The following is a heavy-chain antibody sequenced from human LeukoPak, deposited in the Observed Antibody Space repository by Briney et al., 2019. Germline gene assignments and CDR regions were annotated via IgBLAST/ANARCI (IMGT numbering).Heavy chain of an antibody. CDR2: IYPGDSDT. Sequence: GESLKISCKGSGYSFTSYWIGWVRQMPGKGLEWMGIIYPGDSDTRYSPSFQGQVTISADKSISTAYLQWSSLKASDTAMYYCARLGDYDILTGYPDYWGQGTLVTVSS. V-gene: IGHV5-51*01. CDR1: GYSFTSYW. CDR3: ARLGDYDILTGYPDY. J-gene: IGHJ4*02. D-gene: IGHD3-9*01.